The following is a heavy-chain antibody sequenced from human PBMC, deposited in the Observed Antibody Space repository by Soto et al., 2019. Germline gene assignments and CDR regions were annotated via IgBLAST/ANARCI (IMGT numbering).Heavy chain of an antibody. J-gene: IGHJ4*02. CDR3: ARATYSNAWYRFDL. D-gene: IGHD4-4*01. CDR2: IKHGGSVQ. CDR1: GFTFSGYW. V-gene: IGHV3-7*03. Sequence: VGSLRLSCEASGFTFSGYWMSWVRQAPGKGLGWVADIKHGGSVQYYVDSEKGRFTISRDNAKKLLYLQMNGLRAEDTALYYCARATYSNAWYRFDLWGQGTLVTVSS.